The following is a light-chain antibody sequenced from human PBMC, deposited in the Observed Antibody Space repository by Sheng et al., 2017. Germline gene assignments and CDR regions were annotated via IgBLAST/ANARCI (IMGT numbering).Light chain of an antibody. CDR2: ESD. CDR1: SSDVGSYNL. CDR3: SSYTSSSTWV. Sequence: QSALTQPASVSGSHGQSITISCTGTSSDVGSYNLVSWYQQYPGKAPKLIIYESDERPSGVSNRFSGSKSGNTASLTISGLQAEDEADYYCSSYTSSSTWVFGGGTKLTVL. V-gene: IGLV2-14*02. J-gene: IGLJ3*02.